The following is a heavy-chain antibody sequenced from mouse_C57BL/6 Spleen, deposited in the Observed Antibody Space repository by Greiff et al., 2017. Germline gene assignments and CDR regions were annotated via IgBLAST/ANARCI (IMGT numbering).Heavy chain of an antibody. V-gene: IGHV14-4*01. CDR2: IDPENGDT. Sequence: VQLKQSGAELVRPGASVKLSCTASGFNIKDDYMHWVKQRPEQGLEWIGWIDPENGDTEYASKFQGKATITADTSSNTAYLQLSSLTSDDTAVYYCTTGGRLRFYAMDYWGQGTSVTVSS. CDR1: GFNIKDDY. CDR3: TTGGRLRFYAMDY. D-gene: IGHD2-4*01. J-gene: IGHJ4*01.